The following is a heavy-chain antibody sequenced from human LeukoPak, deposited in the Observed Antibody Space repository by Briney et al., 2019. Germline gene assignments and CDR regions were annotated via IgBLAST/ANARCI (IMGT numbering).Heavy chain of an antibody. D-gene: IGHD2-2*01. Sequence: GESLKISCKGSGYSFTSYWIGWVRQMPGKGLEWMGIIFPGDSDTRYSPSFQGQVTISADKSISTAYLQWSSLKASDTAMYDCARATYFCSSTSCYPDYWGQGTLVTVSS. CDR3: ARATYFCSSTSCYPDY. V-gene: IGHV5-51*01. CDR1: GYSFTSYW. J-gene: IGHJ4*02. CDR2: IFPGDSDT.